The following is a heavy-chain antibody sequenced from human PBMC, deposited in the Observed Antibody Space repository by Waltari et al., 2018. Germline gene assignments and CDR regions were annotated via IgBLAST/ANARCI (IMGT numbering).Heavy chain of an antibody. J-gene: IGHJ1*01. D-gene: IGHD3-3*01. Sequence: EVQLVQSGGGLVQPGGSLKVSCSCSGLTFPCSTAPGFRQASGKVLEWGGRIRSKANNYATAYAASVKGRFTISRDDSKNTAYLQMNSLKTEDTAVYYCASPYDFWETWGQGTLVTVSS. V-gene: IGHV3-73*02. CDR1: GLTFPCST. CDR2: IRSKANNYAT. CDR3: ASPYDFWET.